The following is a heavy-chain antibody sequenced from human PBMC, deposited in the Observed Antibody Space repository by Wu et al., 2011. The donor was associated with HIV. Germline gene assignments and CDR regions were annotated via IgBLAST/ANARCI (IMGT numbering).Heavy chain of an antibody. CDR3: ARVEARDFWSGYYDY. V-gene: IGHV1-2*02. Sequence: QVQLVQSGAEVKKPGASVKVSCKASGYTFTGYYMHWVRQAPGQGLEWMGWINPNSGSTNYAQKFQGRVTMTRDTSISTAYMELSSLRSDDTAVYYCARVEARDFWSGYYDYWAREPWSPSPQ. J-gene: IGHJ4*02. CDR1: GYTFTGYY. D-gene: IGHD3-3*01. CDR2: INPNSGST.